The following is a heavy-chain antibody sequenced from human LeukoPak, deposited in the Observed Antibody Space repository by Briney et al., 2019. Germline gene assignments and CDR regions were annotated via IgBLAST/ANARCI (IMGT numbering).Heavy chain of an antibody. CDR1: GFPSGSFG. J-gene: IGHJ4*02. V-gene: IGHV3-23*01. D-gene: IGHD6-19*01. Sequence: GDLSLSCAASGFPSGSFGMSWVRQAPGKGLEWISTLSGSSVSTYYADSVKGRFTISRDSSSNTLLLQMNSLRAEDTAVYYCARSHSSAHPEFDYWGQGTLVTVSS. CDR3: ARSHSSAHPEFDY. CDR2: LSGSSVST.